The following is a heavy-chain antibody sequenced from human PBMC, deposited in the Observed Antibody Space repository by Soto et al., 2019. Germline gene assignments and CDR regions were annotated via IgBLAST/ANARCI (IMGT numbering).Heavy chain of an antibody. CDR1: GGAFSDYA. Sequence: QVQLVQSGAEVKKPGSSVKVSCKASGGAFSDYAFSWVRQAPGQGLEWLGGIMPIFRAPDYAQKFQGKVPMNSDEFKRTAYMEMNSLGSEDTAVYYCAGWLKGPDMGNYYYGMDVWGQGTTVTVS. CDR2: IMPIFRAP. D-gene: IGHD2-15*01. CDR3: AGWLKGPDMGNYYYGMDV. V-gene: IGHV1-69*05. J-gene: IGHJ6*02.